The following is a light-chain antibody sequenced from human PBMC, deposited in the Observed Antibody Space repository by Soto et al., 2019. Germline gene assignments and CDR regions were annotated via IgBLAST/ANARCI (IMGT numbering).Light chain of an antibody. Sequence: DIQMTQSPSSVSASVGDRIIITCRASQYISTWLAWYQQKPGEAPKLLIFAASRLHGGVPSRFSGSGSGTDFTLTINHLQPEDFATYYCQQADSFPLPFGGGTKVEVK. CDR2: AAS. V-gene: IGKV1D-12*01. CDR1: QYISTW. J-gene: IGKJ4*01. CDR3: QQADSFPLP.